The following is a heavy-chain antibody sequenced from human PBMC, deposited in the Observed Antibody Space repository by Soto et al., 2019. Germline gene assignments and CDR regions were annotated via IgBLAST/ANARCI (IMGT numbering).Heavy chain of an antibody. J-gene: IGHJ3*02. V-gene: IGHV3-30*18. CDR2: ISYDGSNK. Sequence: QVQLVESGGGVVQPGRSLRLSCAASGFTFSSYGMHWVRQAPGKGLEWVAVISYDGSNKYYADSVKGRFTISRDNSKNTMYLQMNSLRAEDTAVYYCAKGRSGSSGWFDAFDIWGQGTMVTVSS. CDR1: GFTFSSYG. D-gene: IGHD6-19*01. CDR3: AKGRSGSSGWFDAFDI.